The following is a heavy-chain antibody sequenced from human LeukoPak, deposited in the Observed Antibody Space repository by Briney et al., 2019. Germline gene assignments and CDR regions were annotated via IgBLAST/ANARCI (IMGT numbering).Heavy chain of an antibody. D-gene: IGHD1-1*01. V-gene: IGHV3-23*01. CDR3: AKDASGARYYYYYGMDV. J-gene: IGHJ6*02. CDR1: GVTFSSYA. CDR2: ISGSGGST. Sequence: PGGSLRLSCAASGVTFSSYAMSWVRQAPGKGLEWVSAISGSGGSTYYADSVKGRFTISRDNSKNTLYLQMNSLRAEDTAVYYCAKDASGARYYYYYGMDVWGQGTTVTVSS.